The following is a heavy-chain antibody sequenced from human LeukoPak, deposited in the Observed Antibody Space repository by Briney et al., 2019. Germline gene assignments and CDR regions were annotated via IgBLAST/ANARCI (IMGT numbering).Heavy chain of an antibody. CDR1: GGSLSSSSYY. D-gene: IGHD3-22*01. CDR3: ARRRASYSDSSGYYYGGWFDP. V-gene: IGHV4-39*01. CDR2: IYYSGST. J-gene: IGHJ5*02. Sequence: SETLSLTCTVSGGSLSSSSYYWGWIRQPPGKGLEWIGSIYYSGSTQYNPSLKSRVTISVDTSKNQFSLKLSSVTAADTAVYYCARRRASYSDSSGYYYGGWFDPWGQGTLVTVSS.